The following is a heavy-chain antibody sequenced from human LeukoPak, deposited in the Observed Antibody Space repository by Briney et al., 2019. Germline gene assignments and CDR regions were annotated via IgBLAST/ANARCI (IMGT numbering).Heavy chain of an antibody. J-gene: IGHJ6*02. CDR3: ARDLEDFWSGYLGYYYYGMDV. CDR2: IKQDGSEK. CDR1: GFTFSSYW. V-gene: IGHV3-7*01. Sequence: GGSLRLSCAASGFTFSSYWMSWVRQAPGEGLEWVANIKQDGSEKYYVDSVKGRFTISRDNAKNSLYLQMNSLRAEDTAVYYCARDLEDFWSGYLGYYYYGMDVWGQGTTVTVSS. D-gene: IGHD3-3*01.